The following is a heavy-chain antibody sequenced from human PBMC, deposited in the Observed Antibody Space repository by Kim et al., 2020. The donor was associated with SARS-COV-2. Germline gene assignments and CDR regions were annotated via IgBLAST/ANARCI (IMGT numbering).Heavy chain of an antibody. J-gene: IGHJ4*02. CDR1: GGSFSGYY. Sequence: SETLSLTCAVYGGSFSGYYWSWIRQPPGKGLEWIGEINHSGSTNYNPSLKSRVTISVDTSKNQFSLKLSSVTAADTAVYYCARVDDRLGVRQTVTPFDYWGQGTLVTVSS. CDR3: ARVDDRLGVRQTVTPFDY. D-gene: IGHD4-17*01. V-gene: IGHV4-34*01. CDR2: INHSGST.